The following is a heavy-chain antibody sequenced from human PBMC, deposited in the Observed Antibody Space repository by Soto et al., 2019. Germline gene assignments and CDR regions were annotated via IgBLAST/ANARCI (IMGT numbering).Heavy chain of an antibody. CDR3: TRWGGAT. CDR2: IKSKTDGGTT. Sequence: EVQLVESGGGLVKPGGSLRLSCAASGFTFSNAWMNWVRQAPGKGLEWVGRIKSKTDGGTTDYAAPVKGRFTISRDDSKNPVYRKRNRLKTEDTAVYYCTRWGGATGGQGTLVTVSS. V-gene: IGHV3-15*07. CDR1: GFTFSNAW. D-gene: IGHD5-12*01. J-gene: IGHJ4*02.